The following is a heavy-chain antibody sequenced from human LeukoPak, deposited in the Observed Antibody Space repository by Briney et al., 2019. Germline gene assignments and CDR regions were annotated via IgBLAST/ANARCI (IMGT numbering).Heavy chain of an antibody. CDR1: GGSISSSDYY. CDR3: AREVPAGNWFDP. D-gene: IGHD2-2*01. J-gene: IGHJ5*02. V-gene: IGHV4-39*07. CDR2: IYYTGST. Sequence: SETLSLTCSVSGGSISSSDYYWSWIRQPPGKGLEWLGNIYYTGSTSYNPSLKSRVTLSVDTFKNQFSLHLSSVTAADTAVYYCAREVPAGNWFDPWGQGTLVTVSS.